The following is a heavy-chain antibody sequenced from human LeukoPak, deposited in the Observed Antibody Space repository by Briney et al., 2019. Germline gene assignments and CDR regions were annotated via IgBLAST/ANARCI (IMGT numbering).Heavy chain of an antibody. CDR3: ATMTVAGLFDY. CDR1: GYTFTSYG. Sequence: SVKVSCKASGYTFTSYGISWVRQAPGQGLEWMGRIIPILGIANYAQKFQGRVTITADKSTSTAYMELSSLRSEDTAVYYCATMTVAGLFDYWGQGTLVTVSS. V-gene: IGHV1-69*04. J-gene: IGHJ4*02. CDR2: IIPILGIA. D-gene: IGHD6-19*01.